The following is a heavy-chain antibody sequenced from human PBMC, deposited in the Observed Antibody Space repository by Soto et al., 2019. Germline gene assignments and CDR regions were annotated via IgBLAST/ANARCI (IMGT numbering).Heavy chain of an antibody. J-gene: IGHJ4*02. Sequence: QVQLVESGGGVVQPGRSLRLSCAASGFTFSAYGMYWVRQAPGKGLEWVAAIWYDGSNKYYADSVKGRFTISRDNSKNMVYLKMNSLRAEDTAVYYWARDREQWLAHYLFDYGGQGPLVTVS. D-gene: IGHD6-19*01. V-gene: IGHV3-33*01. CDR1: GFTFSAYG. CDR3: ARDREQWLAHYLFDY. CDR2: IWYDGSNK.